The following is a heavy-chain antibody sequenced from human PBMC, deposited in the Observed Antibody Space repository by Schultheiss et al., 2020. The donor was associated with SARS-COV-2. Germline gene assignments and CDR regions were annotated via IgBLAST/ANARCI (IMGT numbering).Heavy chain of an antibody. Sequence: GESLKISCAASGFTFSSYSMNWVRQAPGKGLEWVSSISSSSSYTNYADSVKGRFTISRDNAKNSLYLQMNSLRAEDTAVYYCARGPEYSGSYFLLDYWGQGTLVTVSS. CDR1: GFTFSSYS. J-gene: IGHJ4*02. V-gene: IGHV3-21*01. D-gene: IGHD1-26*01. CDR2: ISSSSSYT. CDR3: ARGPEYSGSYFLLDY.